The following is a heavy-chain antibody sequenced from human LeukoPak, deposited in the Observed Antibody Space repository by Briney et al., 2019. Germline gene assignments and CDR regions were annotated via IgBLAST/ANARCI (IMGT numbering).Heavy chain of an antibody. CDR1: GGSISSGGYY. Sequence: SQTLSLTCTVSGGSISSGGYYWSWIRQHPGKGLEWIGYIYYSGSTYYNPSLKSRVTISVDTSKNQFSLKLSSVTAADTAVYYCARGLQLVPAANDYWGQGTLVTVSS. CDR2: IYYSGST. V-gene: IGHV4-31*03. D-gene: IGHD2-2*01. CDR3: ARGLQLVPAANDY. J-gene: IGHJ4*02.